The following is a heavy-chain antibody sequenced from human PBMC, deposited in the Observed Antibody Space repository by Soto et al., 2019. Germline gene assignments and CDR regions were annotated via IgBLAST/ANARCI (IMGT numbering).Heavy chain of an antibody. CDR3: AKDTMNFYYFDY. J-gene: IGHJ4*02. V-gene: IGHV3-23*01. CDR1: GFTFSSYA. D-gene: IGHD3-3*01. CDR2: ISGSGGST. Sequence: GGSLRLSCAASGFTFSSYAMSWVRQAPGKGLEWVSAISGSGGSTYYTDSVKGRFTISRDNSKNTLYLQMNSLRAEDTAVYYCAKDTMNFYYFDYWGQGTLVTVSS.